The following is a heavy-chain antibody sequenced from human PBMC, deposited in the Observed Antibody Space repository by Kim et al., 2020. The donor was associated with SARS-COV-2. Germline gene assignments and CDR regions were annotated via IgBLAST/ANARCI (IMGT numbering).Heavy chain of an antibody. Sequence: GGSLRLSCAASGFTFSSYGMHWVRQAPGKGLEWVAVIWYDGSNKYYADSVKGRFTISRDNSKNTLYLQMNSLRAEDTAVYYCARDSEFGDTQWLDLEGGWFDPWGQGTLVTVSS. V-gene: IGHV3-33*01. CDR1: GFTFSSYG. J-gene: IGHJ5*02. D-gene: IGHD6-19*01. CDR2: IWYDGSNK. CDR3: ARDSEFGDTQWLDLEGGWFDP.